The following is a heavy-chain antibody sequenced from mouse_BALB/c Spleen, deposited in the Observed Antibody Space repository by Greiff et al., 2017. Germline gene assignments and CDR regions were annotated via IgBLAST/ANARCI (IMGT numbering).Heavy chain of an antibody. Sequence: EVKVVESGGGLVKPGGSLKLSCAASGFAFSSYDMSWVRQTPEKRLEWVAYISSGGGSTYYPDTVKGRFTISRDNAKNTLYLQMSSLKSEDTAMYYCARQRSTMITFFDYWGQGTTLTVSS. CDR1: GFAFSSYD. CDR3: ARQRSTMITFFDY. V-gene: IGHV5-12-1*01. CDR2: ISSGGGST. D-gene: IGHD2-4*01. J-gene: IGHJ2*01.